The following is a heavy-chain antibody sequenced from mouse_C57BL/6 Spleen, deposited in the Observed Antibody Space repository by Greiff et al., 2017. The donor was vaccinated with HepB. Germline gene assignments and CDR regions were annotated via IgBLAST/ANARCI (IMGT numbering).Heavy chain of an antibody. J-gene: IGHJ2*01. V-gene: IGHV5-16*01. CDR2: INYDGSST. Sequence: DVKLVESEGGLVQPGSSMKLSCTASGFTFSDYYMAWVRQVPEKGLEWVANINYDGSSTYYLDSLKSRFIISRDNAKNILYLQMSSLKSEDTATYYCARGYYGSSSYYFDYWGQGTTLTVSS. D-gene: IGHD1-1*01. CDR3: ARGYYGSSSYYFDY. CDR1: GFTFSDYY.